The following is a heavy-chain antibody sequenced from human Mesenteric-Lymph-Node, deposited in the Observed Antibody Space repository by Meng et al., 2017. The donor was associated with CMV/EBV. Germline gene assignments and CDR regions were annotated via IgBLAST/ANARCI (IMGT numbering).Heavy chain of an antibody. J-gene: IGHJ4*02. V-gene: IGHV4-59*01. Sequence: SETLSLTCTVSGGSISSYYWNWIRQPPGKGLEWIGQTVDGGSTNYNPSLKSRLTISIDTSRNQFSLKLSSVTAADTAVYYCAALIVGNGGRGHWGQGTLVTVSS. CDR2: TVDGGST. CDR1: GGSISSYY. D-gene: IGHD2/OR15-2a*01. CDR3: AALIVGNGGRGH.